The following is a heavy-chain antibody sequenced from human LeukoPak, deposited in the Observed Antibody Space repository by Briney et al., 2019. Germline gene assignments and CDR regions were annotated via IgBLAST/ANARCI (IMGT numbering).Heavy chain of an antibody. CDR2: ISGSGGST. CDR3: ARVAPYHGGSDWYFDL. V-gene: IGHV3-23*01. CDR1: GFTFSSYG. D-gene: IGHD2-15*01. Sequence: PGGSPRLSCAASGFTFSSYGVSCVRQAPGKGLEWVSAISGSGGSTYYADSVKGRFTISRDNSKNTLYLQINSLRAEDTAVYYCARVAPYHGGSDWYFDLWGRGTLVTVSS. J-gene: IGHJ2*01.